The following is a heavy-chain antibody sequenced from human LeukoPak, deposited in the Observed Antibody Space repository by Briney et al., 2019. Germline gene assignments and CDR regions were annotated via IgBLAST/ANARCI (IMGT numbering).Heavy chain of an antibody. J-gene: IGHJ4*02. CDR2: ISGSGGGT. V-gene: IGHV3-23*01. CDR1: GFTFSSYS. CDR3: AKDIWGGNEG. Sequence: GGSLRLSCAASGFTFSSYSMNWVRQAPGNGLEWVSAISGSGGGTYYADSVKGRFTISRDNSKNTLYLQMNSLRAEDTAVYYCAKDIWGGNEGWGQGTLVTVSS. D-gene: IGHD3-16*01.